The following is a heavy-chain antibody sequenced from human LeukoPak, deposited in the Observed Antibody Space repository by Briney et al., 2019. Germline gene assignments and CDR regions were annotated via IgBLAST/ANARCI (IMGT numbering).Heavy chain of an antibody. D-gene: IGHD6-19*01. V-gene: IGHV4-34*01. CDR2: INHSGST. CDR1: GGSFSGYY. Sequence: SETLSLTCAVYGGSFSGYYWSWIRQPPGKGLEWIVEINHSGSTNYNPSLKSRVTISVDTSKNQFSLKLSSVTAADTAVYYCARVGRPYSSGWYIDYWGQGTLVTVSS. CDR3: ARVGRPYSSGWYIDY. J-gene: IGHJ4*02.